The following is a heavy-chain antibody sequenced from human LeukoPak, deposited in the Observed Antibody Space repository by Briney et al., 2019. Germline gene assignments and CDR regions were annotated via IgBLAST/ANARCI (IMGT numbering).Heavy chain of an antibody. J-gene: IGHJ4*02. CDR1: GFTFRSYS. CDR3: ARAPPPPLRYFDWPVYYFDY. Sequence: PGVSLRLSCAASGFTFRSYSMNWVRQAPGKGLEGVSYISSSSSTIYYADAVKGRFTISRDNAKNSLYLQMNSLRAEDTAVYYCARAPPPPLRYFDWPVYYFDYWGQGTLVTVSS. D-gene: IGHD3-9*01. CDR2: ISSSSSTI. V-gene: IGHV3-48*01.